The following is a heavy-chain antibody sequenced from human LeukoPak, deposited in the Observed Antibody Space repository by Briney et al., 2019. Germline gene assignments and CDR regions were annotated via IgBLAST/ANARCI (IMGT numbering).Heavy chain of an antibody. J-gene: IGHJ4*02. CDR3: ARGGERYSSSWYNFDY. CDR1: GYSISSGYY. V-gene: IGHV4-61*01. Sequence: SETLSLTCTVSGYSISSGYYWSWIRQPPGKGLEWIGYIYYSGSTNYNPSLRSRVTISVDTSKNQFSLRLSSVTAADTAVYYCARGGERYSSSWYNFDYWGQGTLVTVSS. D-gene: IGHD6-13*01. CDR2: IYYSGST.